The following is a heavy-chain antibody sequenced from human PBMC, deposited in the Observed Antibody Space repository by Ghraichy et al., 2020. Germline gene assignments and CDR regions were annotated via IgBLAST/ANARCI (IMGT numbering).Heavy chain of an antibody. CDR1: GGSFSGYY. CDR2: INHSGST. J-gene: IGHJ6*02. V-gene: IGHV4-34*01. CDR3: RVLESSVGYYGMDV. D-gene: IGHD3-3*01. Sequence: SETLSLTCAVYGGSFSGYYWSWIRQPPGKGLEWIGEINHSGSTNYNPSLKSRVTISVDTSKNQFSLKLSSVTAADTAVYYCRVLESSVGYYGMDVWGQGTTVTVSS.